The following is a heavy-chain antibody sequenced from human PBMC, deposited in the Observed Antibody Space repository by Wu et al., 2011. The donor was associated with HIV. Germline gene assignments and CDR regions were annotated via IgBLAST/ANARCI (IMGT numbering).Heavy chain of an antibody. Sequence: QVQLVQSGAEVKKPGASVKVSCKASGYTFTGYYMHWVRQAPGQGLEWMGWINPNSGGTNYAQKFQGRVTMTRDTSISTAYMELSRLRSDDTAVYYCARDRGYCSSTSCYPAGYFQHWGQGTLVTVSS. CDR1: GYTFTGYY. D-gene: IGHD2-2*01. CDR3: ARDRGYCSSTSCYPAGYFQH. J-gene: IGHJ1*01. V-gene: IGHV1-2*02. CDR2: INPNSGGT.